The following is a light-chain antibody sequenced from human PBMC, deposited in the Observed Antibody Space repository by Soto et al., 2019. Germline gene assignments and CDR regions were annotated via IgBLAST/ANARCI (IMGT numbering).Light chain of an antibody. CDR3: QQRSNWPIT. J-gene: IGKJ5*01. CDR2: GAS. Sequence: EIVMTQSPATLSVSPGERATLSCRASQSVSSNLAWYQRKPGQAPRLLIYGASTRATGIPARFSGSGSGTDFTLTISSLEPEDFAVYYCQQRSNWPITFGQGTRLEIK. CDR1: QSVSSN. V-gene: IGKV3-15*01.